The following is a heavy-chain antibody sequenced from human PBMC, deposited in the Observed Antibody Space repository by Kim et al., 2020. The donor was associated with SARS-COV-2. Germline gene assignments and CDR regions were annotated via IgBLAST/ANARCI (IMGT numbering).Heavy chain of an antibody. CDR3: ARGRYYDSSGYYLDWYFD. CDR2: INHSGST. CDR1: GGSFSGYY. J-gene: IGHJ2*01. Sequence: SETLSLTCAVYGGSFSGYYWSWIRQPPGKGLEWIGEINHSGSTNYNPSLKSRVTISVDTSKNQFSLKLSSVTAADTAVYYCARGRYYDSSGYYLDWYFD. D-gene: IGHD3-22*01. V-gene: IGHV4-34*01.